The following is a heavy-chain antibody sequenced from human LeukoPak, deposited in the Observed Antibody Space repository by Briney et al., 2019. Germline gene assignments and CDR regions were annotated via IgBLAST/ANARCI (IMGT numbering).Heavy chain of an antibody. V-gene: IGHV3-9*03. CDR3: ARSYGSGTYYNPFDY. J-gene: IGHJ4*02. Sequence: PGGSLRLSCAASGFNFDDYAMHWVRQAPGKGLEWVSGINWSSGSIGYADSVKGRFTISRDNAKNSLLLQMNSLRAEDMALYYCARSYGSGTYYNPFDYWGQGTLVTVSS. D-gene: IGHD3-10*01. CDR2: INWSSGSI. CDR1: GFNFDDYA.